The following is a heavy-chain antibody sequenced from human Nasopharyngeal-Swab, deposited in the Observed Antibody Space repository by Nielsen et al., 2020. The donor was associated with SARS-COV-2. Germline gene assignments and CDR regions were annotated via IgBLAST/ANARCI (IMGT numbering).Heavy chain of an antibody. J-gene: IGHJ6*02. Sequence: GGSLRPSCAASGFTFSSSSTNWVRQAPGKGLEWVSYISSSSSTIYYADSVKGRFTISRDNAKNSLYLQMNSLRDEDTAVYYCATTPNYYYYGMDVWGQGTTVTVSS. CDR3: ATTPNYYYYGMDV. CDR2: ISSSSSTI. CDR1: GFTFSSSS. V-gene: IGHV3-48*02. D-gene: IGHD2-15*01.